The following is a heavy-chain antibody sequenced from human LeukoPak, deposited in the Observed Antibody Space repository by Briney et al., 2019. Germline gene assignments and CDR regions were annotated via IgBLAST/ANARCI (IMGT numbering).Heavy chain of an antibody. CDR1: GFSFSTYW. Sequence: GGSLRLSCAASGFSFSTYWMSWVRQAPGKGLEWLANIKQDGSQKYYVDSVKDRFTISRDNAKNSLYLQLDSLRAEDTAVYYCARDFRSLVALIDYWGQGTLVTVSS. V-gene: IGHV3-7*01. J-gene: IGHJ4*02. CDR3: ARDFRSLVALIDY. D-gene: IGHD2-8*02. CDR2: IKQDGSQK.